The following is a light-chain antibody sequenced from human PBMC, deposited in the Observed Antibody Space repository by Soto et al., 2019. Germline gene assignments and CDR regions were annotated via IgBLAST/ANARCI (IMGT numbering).Light chain of an antibody. CDR3: QQYSTYPSA. CDR2: QAS. Sequence: DIPMTKSASTLSASVGDRVTTTWRASQSINTWLAWYQQKACQAPKFLIDQASTLERGVPSRFSGSGSGTEFNLTISSLQPDDFANYYCQQYSTYPSALGQGTKLQIK. J-gene: IGKJ2*01. V-gene: IGKV1-5*03. CDR1: QSINTW.